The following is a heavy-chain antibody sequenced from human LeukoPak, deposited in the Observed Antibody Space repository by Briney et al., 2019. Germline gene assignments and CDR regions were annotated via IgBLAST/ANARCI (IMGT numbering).Heavy chain of an antibody. CDR2: VNPGGSIA. V-gene: IGHV3-74*01. CDR1: GFTFNNYW. D-gene: IGHD3-16*01. Sequence: GGSLRLSCAASGFTFNNYWIHWVRQAPGKGLVWVSRVNPGGSIANFADSVKGRFTIFRDNAKNTVYLQTSSLTAEDTAVYYCVRGTYHAYYMDVWGKGTTVTVSS. J-gene: IGHJ6*03. CDR3: VRGTYHAYYMDV.